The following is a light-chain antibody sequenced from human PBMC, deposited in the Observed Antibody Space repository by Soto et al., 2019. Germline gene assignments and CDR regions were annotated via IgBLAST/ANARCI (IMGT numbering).Light chain of an antibody. CDR1: QSISNN. CDR2: GAS. V-gene: IGKV3-15*01. CDR3: QQYSNWART. Sequence: EIVMTQSPATLSVSPGERATLSCRAGQSISNNLAWYQQKPGQAPRLLIYGASTRATGIPARFTGSGSGTEFTLTISSLQSEDFAVYYCQQYSNWARTFGQGTKVDIK. J-gene: IGKJ1*01.